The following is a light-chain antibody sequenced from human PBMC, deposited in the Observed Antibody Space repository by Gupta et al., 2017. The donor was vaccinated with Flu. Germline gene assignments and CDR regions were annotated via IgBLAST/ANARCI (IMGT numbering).Light chain of an antibody. CDR3: MQSIRFRT. Sequence: DIVMTQTPLSLSVTPGQAASISCRSSQSLLHSNGMTYFFWYVQKPGQPPQVLIYEVSKRFSGVTDRFSGSGSGTDFTLHISRVEAEDVGNYYCMQSIRFRTFGQGTKMEIK. V-gene: IGKV2D-29*01. CDR2: EVS. CDR1: QSLLHSNGMTY. J-gene: IGKJ1*01.